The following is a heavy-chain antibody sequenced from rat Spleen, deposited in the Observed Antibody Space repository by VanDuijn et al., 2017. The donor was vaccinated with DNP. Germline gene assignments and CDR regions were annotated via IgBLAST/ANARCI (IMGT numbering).Heavy chain of an antibody. CDR2: IKKDSRTR. V-gene: IGHV4-2*01. J-gene: IGHJ2*01. CDR3: VREKFGVDY. CDR1: GLNFNDYW. D-gene: IGHD4-3*01. Sequence: EVKLVESGGGLVQPGRSLKLSCTAPGLNFNDYWMGWVRQAPGKGLEWIGEIKKDSRTRNYIPSLKDKFSISRDNAQNTLYLQMSKLGSDDTGIYYCVREKFGVDYWGQGVMVTVSS.